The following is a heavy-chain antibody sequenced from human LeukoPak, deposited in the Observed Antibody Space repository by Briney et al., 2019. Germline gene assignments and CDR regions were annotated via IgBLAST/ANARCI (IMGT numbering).Heavy chain of an antibody. V-gene: IGHV1-2*02. D-gene: IGHD1-26*01. Sequence: GASVKVSCKASGYTFSDLYIYWVRQAPGQGLEWMGWINPDGGGTEFEQKFQDRVTVTRDTSTSTAFLEISRLTFDDTAVYYCARPPTREAEGFDIWGQGTMVIVSS. CDR2: INPDGGGT. CDR3: ARPPTREAEGFDI. J-gene: IGHJ3*02. CDR1: GYTFSDLY.